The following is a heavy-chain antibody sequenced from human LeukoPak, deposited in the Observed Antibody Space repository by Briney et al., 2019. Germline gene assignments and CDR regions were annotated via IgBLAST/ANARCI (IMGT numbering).Heavy chain of an antibody. J-gene: IGHJ4*02. CDR1: GFTFSSYG. CDR3: ARDLAGYCSSTSSPLGLLFDY. V-gene: IGHV3-30*03. CDR2: ISYDGSNK. D-gene: IGHD2-2*03. Sequence: PGRSLRLSCAASGFTFSSYGMHWVRQAPGKGLEWVAVISYDGSNKYYADSVKGQFTISRDNSKNTLYLQMNSLRADDTAVYYCARDLAGYCSSTSSPLGLLFDYWGQGTLVTVSS.